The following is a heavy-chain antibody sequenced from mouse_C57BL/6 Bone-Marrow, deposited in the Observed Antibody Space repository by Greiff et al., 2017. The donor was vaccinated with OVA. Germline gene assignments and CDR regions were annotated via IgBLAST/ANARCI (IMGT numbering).Heavy chain of an antibody. Sequence: EVKLVESGPGLVKPSQSLSLTCSVTGYSITSGYYWNWIRQFPGNKLEWMGYISYDGSNNYNPSLKNRISITRDTSKNQFFLKLNSVTTEDTATYYCARDLRPPAMDYWGQGTSVTVSS. CDR1: GYSITSGYY. V-gene: IGHV3-6*01. CDR3: ARDLRPPAMDY. J-gene: IGHJ4*01. CDR2: ISYDGSN.